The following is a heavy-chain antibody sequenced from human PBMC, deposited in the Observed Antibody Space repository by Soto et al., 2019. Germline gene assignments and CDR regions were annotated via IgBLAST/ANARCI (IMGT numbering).Heavy chain of an antibody. D-gene: IGHD4-4*01. CDR1: GGSISSGGYY. CDR2: TYYSGST. V-gene: IGHV4-31*03. J-gene: IGHJ4*02. CDR3: ARVLTTVTTAHFDY. Sequence: SETLSLTYTVSGGSISSGGYYWSWIRQHPGKGLEWIGYTYYSGSTYYNPSLKSRVTISVDTSKNQFSLKLSSVTAADTAVYYCARVLTTVTTAHFDYWGQGTLVTVSS.